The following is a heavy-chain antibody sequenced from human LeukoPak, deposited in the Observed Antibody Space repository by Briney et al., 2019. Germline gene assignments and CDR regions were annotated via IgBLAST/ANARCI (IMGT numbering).Heavy chain of an antibody. CDR2: IRYDGGNK. CDR1: GFTFSTYV. J-gene: IGHJ6*03. D-gene: IGHD1-26*01. CDR3: AKEGGSYYSYYYHMDV. Sequence: GGSLRLSCAASGFTFSTYVMHWVRQAPGKGLEWVAFIRYDGGNKYYADSVKGRFTISRDNSKNTLYLQMNSLRTEDTAVYYCAKEGGSYYSYYYHMDVWGKGTTVTVSS. V-gene: IGHV3-30*02.